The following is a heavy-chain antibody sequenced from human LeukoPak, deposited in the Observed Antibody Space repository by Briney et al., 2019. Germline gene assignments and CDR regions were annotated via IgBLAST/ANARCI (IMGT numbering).Heavy chain of an antibody. D-gene: IGHD1-26*01. Sequence: PSQTLSLTCAVYGGSFSGYYWSWIRQPPGKGLEWIGEINHSGSTNYNPSLKSRVTISVDTSKNQFSLKLSSVTAADTAVYYCARARQTLSIVGATRNYFDYWGQGTLVTVSS. CDR3: ARARQTLSIVGATRNYFDY. CDR2: INHSGST. J-gene: IGHJ4*02. V-gene: IGHV4-34*01. CDR1: GGSFSGYY.